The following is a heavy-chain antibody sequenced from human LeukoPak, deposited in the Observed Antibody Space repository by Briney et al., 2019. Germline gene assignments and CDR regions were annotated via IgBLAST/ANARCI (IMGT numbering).Heavy chain of an antibody. V-gene: IGHV1-69*13. CDR3: ATDKFPGGFDY. D-gene: IGHD3-16*01. Sequence: ASVKVSCKASGGTFSSYAISWVRQAPGQGLEWMGRIIPIFGTANYAQKFQGRVTITADESTSTAYMELSSLRSEDTAVYYCATDKFPGGFDYWGQGTLVTVSS. J-gene: IGHJ4*02. CDR1: GGTFSSYA. CDR2: IIPIFGTA.